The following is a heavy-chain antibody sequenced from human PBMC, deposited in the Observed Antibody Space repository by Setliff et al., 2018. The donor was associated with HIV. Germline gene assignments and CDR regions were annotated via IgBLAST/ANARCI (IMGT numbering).Heavy chain of an antibody. CDR1: GGTFSSYA. CDR2: IIRVFGTA. J-gene: IGHJ6*02. V-gene: IGHV1-69*13. CDR3: ARADRLVVDLYYYYGMDV. D-gene: IGHD3-22*01. Sequence: GASVKVSCKASGGTFSSYAVSWVRQAPGQGLEWMGAIIRVFGTANYAQKFQGRVTVTADESTSTAYMELSSRRSEDTAVYYCARADRLVVDLYYYYGMDVWGQGTLVTVSS.